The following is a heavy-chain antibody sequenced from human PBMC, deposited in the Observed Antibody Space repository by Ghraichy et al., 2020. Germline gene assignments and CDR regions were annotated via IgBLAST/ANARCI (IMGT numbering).Heavy chain of an antibody. D-gene: IGHD2-2*01. V-gene: IGHV3-48*02. CDR3: ARDSSTFSY. J-gene: IGHJ4*02. CDR1: GFTFSGST. CDR2: ITSPSNTI. Sequence: GGSLRLSCGASGFTFSGSTMSWVRQAPGKGLEWVSSITSPSNTIYYADSVKGRFTISSDNAKNSLFLQMNSLRDEDTAVYYCARDSSTFSYWGQGTLVTVSS.